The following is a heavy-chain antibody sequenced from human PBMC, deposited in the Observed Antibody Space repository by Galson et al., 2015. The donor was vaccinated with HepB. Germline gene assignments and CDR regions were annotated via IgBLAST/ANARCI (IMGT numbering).Heavy chain of an antibody. D-gene: IGHD3-3*01. J-gene: IGHJ4*02. CDR1: GYTFTSYG. CDR2: ISAYNGNT. Sequence: SVKVSCKASGYTFTSYGISWVRQAPGQGLEWMGWISAYNGNTNYAQKLQGRVTMTTDTSTSTAYMELRSLRSDDTAVYYCARVPLWLSYGDPFDYWGQGTLVTVSS. V-gene: IGHV1-18*01. CDR3: ARVPLWLSYGDPFDY.